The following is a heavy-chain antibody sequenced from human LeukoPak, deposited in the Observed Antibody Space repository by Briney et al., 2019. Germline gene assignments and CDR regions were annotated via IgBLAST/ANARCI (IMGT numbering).Heavy chain of an antibody. J-gene: IGHJ5*02. Sequence: QTGGSLRLSCAASGFTFSSYWMSWVRQAPGKGLEWVANIKQDASEKYYVDSVKGRFTISRDNAKNSLYLEMNSLRAEDTAVYYCARPYSSRFGWFDPWGQGTLVTVSS. CDR2: IKQDASEK. V-gene: IGHV3-7*01. D-gene: IGHD6-13*01. CDR3: ARPYSSRFGWFDP. CDR1: GFTFSSYW.